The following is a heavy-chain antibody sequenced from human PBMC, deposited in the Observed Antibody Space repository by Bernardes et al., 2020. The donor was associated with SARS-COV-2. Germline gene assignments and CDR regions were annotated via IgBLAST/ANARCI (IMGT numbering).Heavy chain of an antibody. CDR1: GFSLSTSGVG. V-gene: IGHV2-5*02. D-gene: IGHD5-18*01. CDR3: AHRQDTAMMWSRRDAFDI. J-gene: IGHJ3*02. CDR2: IYWDDDK. Sequence: SGPTLVKPTQTLTLTCTFSGFSLSTSGVGVGWIRQPPGKALEWLALIYWDDDKRYSPSLKSRLTITKDTSKNQVVLTMTNMDPVDTATYYCAHRQDTAMMWSRRDAFDIWGQGTMVTVSS.